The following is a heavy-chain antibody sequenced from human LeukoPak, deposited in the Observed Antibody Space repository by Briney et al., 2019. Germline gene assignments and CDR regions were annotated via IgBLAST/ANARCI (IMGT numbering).Heavy chain of an antibody. D-gene: IGHD6-13*01. CDR3: TKGAAAGPKYFQH. Sequence: GGSLRLSCAASGFTFSSYVVRWVRQAPGKGLEWVSTIDGSGVGTYYADSVKGRFTISRDSSKSTLYLHMNSLRAEDTAVYYCTKGAAAGPKYFQHWGQGTLVTVSS. CDR2: IDGSGVGT. CDR1: GFTFSSYV. J-gene: IGHJ1*01. V-gene: IGHV3-23*01.